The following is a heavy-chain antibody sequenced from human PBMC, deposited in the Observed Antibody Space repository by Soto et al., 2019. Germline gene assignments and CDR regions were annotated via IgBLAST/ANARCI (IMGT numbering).Heavy chain of an antibody. D-gene: IGHD3-10*01. Sequence: ASVKVSCKASGYTFTGYYMHWVRQAPGQGLEWMGWINPNSGGTNYAQKFRGRVTMTRDTSISTAYMELSSLRVEDTAVYYCAKDRRITMVRGSLRSFDSWGQGTLVTVSS. V-gene: IGHV1-2*02. CDR3: AKDRRITMVRGSLRSFDS. CDR1: GYTFTGYY. CDR2: INPNSGGT. J-gene: IGHJ4*02.